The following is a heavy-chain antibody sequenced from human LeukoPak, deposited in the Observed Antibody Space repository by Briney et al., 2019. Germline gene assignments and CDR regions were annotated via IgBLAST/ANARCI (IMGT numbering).Heavy chain of an antibody. CDR2: IYYSGST. Sequence: PSETLSLTCTVSGGSISSYYWSWIRQPPGKGLEWIGYIYYSGSTNYNPSLKSRVTISVDTSKNQFSLKLSSVTAADTAVYYCAREIGTYYDILTGGGGMDVWGQGTLVTVSS. J-gene: IGHJ4*02. CDR1: GGSISSYY. CDR3: AREIGTYYDILTGGGGMDV. V-gene: IGHV4-59*01. D-gene: IGHD3-9*01.